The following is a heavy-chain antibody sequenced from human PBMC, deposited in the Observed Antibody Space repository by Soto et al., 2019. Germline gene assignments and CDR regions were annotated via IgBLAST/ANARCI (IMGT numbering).Heavy chain of an antibody. J-gene: IGHJ6*02. V-gene: IGHV1-69*06. CDR1: GGPFSSYA. CDR2: IIPIFGTA. D-gene: IGHD5-12*01. Sequence: ASVKVSCKASGGPFSSYAISWVRQAPGQGLEWMGGIIPIFGTANYAQKFQGRVTITADKSISTAYLQWSSLKASDTAMYYCARSGYSGYEGDTRDYYYYGMDVWGQGTTVTVSS. CDR3: ARSGYSGYEGDTRDYYYYGMDV.